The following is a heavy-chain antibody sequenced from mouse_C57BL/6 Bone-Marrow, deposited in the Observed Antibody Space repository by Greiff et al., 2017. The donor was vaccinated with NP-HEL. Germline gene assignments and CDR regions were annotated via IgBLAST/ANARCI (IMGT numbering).Heavy chain of an antibody. D-gene: IGHD2-3*01. CDR3: ARDRVTTRYFDY. J-gene: IGHJ2*01. CDR1: GFTFSSYA. V-gene: IGHV5-4*01. CDR2: ISDGGSYT. Sequence: DVQLVESGGGLVKPGGSLKLSCAASGFTFSSYAMSWVRQTPEKRLEWVATISDGGSYTYYPDNVKGRFTISRDNAKNNLYLQMSHLKSEDTAMYYCARDRVTTRYFDYWGQGTTLTVSS.